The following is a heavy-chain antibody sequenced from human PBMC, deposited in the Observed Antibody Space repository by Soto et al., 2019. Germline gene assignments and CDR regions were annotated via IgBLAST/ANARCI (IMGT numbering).Heavy chain of an antibody. CDR3: AKNGQPPFFYYGLDV. D-gene: IGHD2-8*01. J-gene: IGHJ6*01. Sequence: ASVKVSCKASGYTFTRYGISWVRQAPGQGLEWMGWISGYNGDANYAQRVQGRGSMTIDTSTTTAYMELRTLTSDDTAVYYCAKNGQPPFFYYGLDVWGQRTTVPVSS. CDR2: ISGYNGDA. CDR1: GYTFTRYG. V-gene: IGHV1-18*01.